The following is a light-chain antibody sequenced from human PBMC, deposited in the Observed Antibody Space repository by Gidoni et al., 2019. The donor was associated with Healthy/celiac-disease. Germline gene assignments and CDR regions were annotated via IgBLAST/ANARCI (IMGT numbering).Light chain of an antibody. CDR3: QQYKNWVWII. CDR2: GAS. CDR1: QSVSSN. V-gene: IGKV3-15*01. J-gene: IGKJ5*01. Sequence: EIVMTQSPATLSVSPGERATLSCRASQSVSSNLAWYQQKPGQAPMLLIYGASTRATGIPARVSGSGAGTEFKLTSSVLQCEDFAVDYGQQYKNWVWIIFGQGTPLEI.